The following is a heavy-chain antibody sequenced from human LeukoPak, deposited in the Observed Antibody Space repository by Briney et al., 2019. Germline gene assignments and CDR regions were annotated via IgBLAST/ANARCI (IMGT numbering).Heavy chain of an antibody. J-gene: IGHJ3*02. Sequence: ASVKVSCKASGYTFTSYYMHWVRQAPGQGLEWMGIINPSGGSTSYAQKFQGRVTMTRDTSTSTVYTELSSLRSEDTAVYYCATGGRRPDYDILTGYYRGDAFDIWGQGTMVTVSS. D-gene: IGHD3-9*01. CDR2: INPSGGST. CDR3: ATGGRRPDYDILTGYYRGDAFDI. CDR1: GYTFTSYY. V-gene: IGHV1-46*01.